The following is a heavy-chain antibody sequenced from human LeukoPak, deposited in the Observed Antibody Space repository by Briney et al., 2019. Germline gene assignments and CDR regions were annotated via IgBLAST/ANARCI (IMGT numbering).Heavy chain of an antibody. J-gene: IGHJ3*02. CDR3: ARALSSIAWDAFDI. Sequence: SETLSLTCTVSGGSISSYYWSWIRQPPGKGLERIGYIYYSGSTNYNPSLKSRVTISVDTSKNQFSLKLSSVTAADTAVYYCARALSSIAWDAFDIWGQGTMVTVSS. V-gene: IGHV4-59*01. D-gene: IGHD3-16*02. CDR2: IYYSGST. CDR1: GGSISSYY.